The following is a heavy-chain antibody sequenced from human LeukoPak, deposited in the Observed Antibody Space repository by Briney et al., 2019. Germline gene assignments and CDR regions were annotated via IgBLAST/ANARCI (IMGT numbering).Heavy chain of an antibody. CDR3: ARGGGPLRYFDWLSQGSYYYGTDV. Sequence: SETLSLTCAVYGGSFSGYYWSWIRQPPGKGLEWIGEINHSGSTNYNPSLKSRVTISVDTSKNQFSLKLSSVTAADTAVYYCARGGGPLRYFDWLSQGSYYYGTDVWGQGTTVTVSS. D-gene: IGHD3-9*01. V-gene: IGHV4-34*01. CDR2: INHSGST. J-gene: IGHJ6*02. CDR1: GGSFSGYY.